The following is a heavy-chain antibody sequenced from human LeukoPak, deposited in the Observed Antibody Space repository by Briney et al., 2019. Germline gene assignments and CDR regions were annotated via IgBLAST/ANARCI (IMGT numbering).Heavy chain of an antibody. CDR1: GFTFSSYG. CDR3: AIDSSYYDILTGYHDY. CDR2: IRYDGSNK. V-gene: IGHV3-30*02. D-gene: IGHD3-9*01. J-gene: IGHJ4*02. Sequence: PGGSLRLSCAASGFTFSSYGMHWVRQAPGKGLEWVAFIRYDGSNKYYADSVKGRFTISRDNCKNTLYLQINSLRAEDTAVYYCAIDSSYYDILTGYHDYWGQGTLVTVSS.